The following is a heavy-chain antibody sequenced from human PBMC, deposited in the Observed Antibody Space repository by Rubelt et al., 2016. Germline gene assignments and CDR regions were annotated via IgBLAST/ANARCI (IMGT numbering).Heavy chain of an antibody. CDR1: GGSISSSSHY. J-gene: IGHJ3*02. V-gene: IGHV4-39*01. CDR3: ARGAGLYLRSPFDS. D-gene: IGHD3-3*01. Sequence: QLQLQESGPGLVKPSETLSLTCTVSGGSISSSSHYWGWIRQPPGKGLEWIGTVYYSGSTYYNQSLKSRVNISDDTSKNQFSLRLGVVTAAETAVYYCARGAGLYLRSPFDSWGQGTMVTVSS. CDR2: VYYSGST.